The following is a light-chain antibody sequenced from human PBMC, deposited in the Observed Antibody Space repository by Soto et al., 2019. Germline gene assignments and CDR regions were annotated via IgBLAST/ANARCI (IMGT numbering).Light chain of an antibody. V-gene: IGKV3-20*01. CDR2: GAS. CDR3: QQYGSSPWT. J-gene: IGKJ1*01. CDR1: QSVSSSY. Sequence: MSQSPATLSVSPGERAKLSCRASQSVSSSYLAWYQQKPGQAPRLLIYGASSRATGIPDRFSGSGSGTDFTLTISRLEPEDFAVYYCQQYGSSPWTFGQGTKV.